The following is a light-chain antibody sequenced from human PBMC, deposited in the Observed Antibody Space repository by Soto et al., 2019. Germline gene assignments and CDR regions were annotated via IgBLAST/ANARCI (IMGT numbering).Light chain of an antibody. CDR3: QQRSNWPPRTLT. CDR1: QSVSSY. J-gene: IGKJ4*01. Sequence: EIVLTQSPATLSLSPGERATLSCRASQSVSSYLAWYQQKPGQAPRLLIYDASNRATGIPARFSGSGSGTDVTLTISSLEPEDFSVYYWQQRSNWPPRTLTFGGGTKVEIK. CDR2: DAS. V-gene: IGKV3-11*01.